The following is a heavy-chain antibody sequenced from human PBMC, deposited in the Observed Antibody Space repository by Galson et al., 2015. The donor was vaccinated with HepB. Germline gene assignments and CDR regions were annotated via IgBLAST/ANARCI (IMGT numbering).Heavy chain of an antibody. CDR3: AREGQLEP. CDR1: GYTFSSYG. Sequence: SVKVSCKASGYTFSSYGFSWVRQAPGQGPEWMGWISGYSGDTNYAQKLQGRVTMTRDISTSTAYMELRSLRSDDTAVYYCAREGQLEPWGQGTLVTVSS. J-gene: IGHJ5*02. D-gene: IGHD1-1*01. CDR2: ISGYSGDT. V-gene: IGHV1-18*01.